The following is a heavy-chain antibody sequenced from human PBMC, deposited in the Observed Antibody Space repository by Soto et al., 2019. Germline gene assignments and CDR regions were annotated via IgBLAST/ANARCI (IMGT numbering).Heavy chain of an antibody. D-gene: IGHD2-2*01. Sequence: ASVKVSCKVSGYTLTELSMHWVRQAPGKGLEWMGGFDPEDGETIYAQKFQGRVTMTEDTSTDTAYMELSSLRSEDTAVYYCATVASIVVVPAAQGFSDAFDIWGQGTMVTVSS. V-gene: IGHV1-24*01. J-gene: IGHJ3*02. CDR2: FDPEDGET. CDR1: GYTLTELS. CDR3: ATVASIVVVPAAQGFSDAFDI.